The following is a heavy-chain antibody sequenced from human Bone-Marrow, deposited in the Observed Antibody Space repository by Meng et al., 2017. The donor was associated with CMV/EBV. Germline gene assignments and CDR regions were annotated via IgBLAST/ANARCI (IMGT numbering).Heavy chain of an antibody. Sequence: GESLKISCATSGFIFSSFGFHWVRQAPGKGLEWVASIRYDGDNKYYGDSLRGRFTISRDISKNTVYLQMNSLRGDDTAIYYFARGHLGLGVWGQGTTVTVSS. CDR2: IRYDGDNK. CDR1: GFIFSSFG. J-gene: IGHJ6*02. CDR3: ARGHLGLGV. V-gene: IGHV3-30*02.